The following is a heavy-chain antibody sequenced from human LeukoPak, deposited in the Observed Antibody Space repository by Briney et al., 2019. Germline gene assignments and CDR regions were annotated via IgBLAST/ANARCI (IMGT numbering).Heavy chain of an antibody. CDR2: FSGSGGTT. CDR3: ANGNRCTSPNCLGYYYFYMDV. J-gene: IGHJ6*03. Sequence: PGGSLRLSCAASGFTFSSYAMNWVRQAPGRGLEWVSGFSGSGGTTYYADSVKGRFTIYRDNSKNTLYLQMNSLRAEDTAVYYCANGNRCTSPNCLGYYYFYMDVWGKGTTVTVSS. V-gene: IGHV3-23*01. D-gene: IGHD2-8*01. CDR1: GFTFSSYA.